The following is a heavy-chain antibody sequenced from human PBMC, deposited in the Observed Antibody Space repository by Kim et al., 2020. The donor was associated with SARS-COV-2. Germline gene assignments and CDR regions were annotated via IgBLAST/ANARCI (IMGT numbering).Heavy chain of an antibody. Sequence: VSVKSRITITPDTSKNQFSLQLNSVTPEDTAVYYCARDGPYSSGRTRFDPWGQGTLVTVSS. D-gene: IGHD6-19*01. V-gene: IGHV6-1*01. CDR3: ARDGPYSSGRTRFDP. J-gene: IGHJ5*02.